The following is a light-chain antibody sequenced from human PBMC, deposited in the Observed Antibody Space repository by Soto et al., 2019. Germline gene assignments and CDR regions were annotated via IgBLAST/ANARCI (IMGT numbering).Light chain of an antibody. CDR1: QSVSSN. CDR2: GAT. Sequence: EIVMTQSPATLSVSPGERATLSCRASQSVSSNLAWYQQKPGQAPRLLIYGATTRATDIPARFSGSGSGTEFTLTISSLQSEDFAVYYGQQYNNWPPGTFGQGTKVEIK. V-gene: IGKV3-15*01. CDR3: QQYNNWPPGT. J-gene: IGKJ1*01.